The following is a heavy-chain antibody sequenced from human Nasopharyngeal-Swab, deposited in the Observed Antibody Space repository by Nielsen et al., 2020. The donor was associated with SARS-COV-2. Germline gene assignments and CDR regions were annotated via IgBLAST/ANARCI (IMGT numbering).Heavy chain of an antibody. CDR1: GFTFSDYY. Sequence: GESLKISCAASGFTFSDYYMSWLRQTPGKGLESISYISGSGGTIYYGDSMKGRFTISRDNAKNSLYLQMNSLRAEDTAVYYCARDRANWDFDYWGQGTLVTVSS. D-gene: IGHD7-27*01. J-gene: IGHJ4*02. CDR3: ARDRANWDFDY. V-gene: IGHV3-11*04. CDR2: ISGSGGTI.